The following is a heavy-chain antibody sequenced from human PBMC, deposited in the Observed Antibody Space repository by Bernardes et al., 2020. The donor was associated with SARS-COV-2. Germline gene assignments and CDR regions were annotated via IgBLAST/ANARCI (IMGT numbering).Heavy chain of an antibody. CDR2: IYSGGKT. J-gene: IGHJ3*02. V-gene: IGHV3-66*02. CDR3: ARAKRPTGAFDI. Sequence: GSLRLSCAASGLTVSSSFMTWVRQAPGKGLEWVSLIYSGGKTHYVDSVNGRFTISRDNSKNTLFLQMDSLRAEDTAVYYCARAKRPTGAFDIWGPGKMVTVSS. CDR1: GLTVSSSF.